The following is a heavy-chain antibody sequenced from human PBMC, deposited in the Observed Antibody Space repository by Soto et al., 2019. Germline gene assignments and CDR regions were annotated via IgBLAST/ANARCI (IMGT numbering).Heavy chain of an antibody. D-gene: IGHD4-17*01. CDR2: IVRTGAT. J-gene: IGHJ5*02. V-gene: IGHV4-4*02. CDR1: GDSVSGDSW. CDR3: ARGGDYAWHT. Sequence: QVRLQESGPGLVQPSGTLSLTCAVSGDSVSGDSWWSWLRQSPGKGLERIGEIVRTGATHYNPSLNGRVAISVDKSKNQVTLKITSVTASDTAVYYCARGGDYAWHTSGKGTLVTVSS.